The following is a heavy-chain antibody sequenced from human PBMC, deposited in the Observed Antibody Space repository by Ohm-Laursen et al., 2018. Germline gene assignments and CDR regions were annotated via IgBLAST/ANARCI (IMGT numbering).Heavy chain of an antibody. D-gene: IGHD1-26*01. Sequence: SLRLSCAASGFTFSNYAMNWVRQAPGKGLEWVSVISGSGGSTYYADSVKGRFTISRDNSKNTLYLQMNSLRAEDTAVYYCARLPWELHHNEYFQHWGQGTLVTVSS. V-gene: IGHV3-23*01. CDR3: ARLPWELHHNEYFQH. J-gene: IGHJ1*01. CDR2: ISGSGGST. CDR1: GFTFSNYA.